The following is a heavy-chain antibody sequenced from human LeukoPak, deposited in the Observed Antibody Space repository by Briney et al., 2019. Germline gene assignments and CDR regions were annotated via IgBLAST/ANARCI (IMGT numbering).Heavy chain of an antibody. CDR1: GFTVSSNY. V-gene: IGHV3-53*01. D-gene: IGHD3-10*01. CDR3: ARNAMVRGVIMEG. CDR2: IYSGGST. J-gene: IGHJ4*02. Sequence: GGSLRLSCAASGFTVSSNYMSWVRQAPGKGLEWVSVIYSGGSTYYADSVKGRFTISRDNSKNTLYLQMNSLGAEDTAVYYCARNAMVRGVIMEGWGQGTLVTVSS.